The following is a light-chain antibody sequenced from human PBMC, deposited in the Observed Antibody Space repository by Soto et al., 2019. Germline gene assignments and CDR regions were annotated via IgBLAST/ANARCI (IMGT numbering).Light chain of an antibody. CDR2: AAS. J-gene: IGKJ2*01. CDR1: QSISSY. Sequence: DIQMTQSPSSLSASVGERVTITCRANQSISSYLNWYQLKPGKAPKLLIYAASTLQRGVPSRFSGGGSGTYFTLTIRSLQLDDFATYSCQQSYRPPYPFGQGTKVDIK. V-gene: IGKV1-39*01. CDR3: QQSYRPPYP.